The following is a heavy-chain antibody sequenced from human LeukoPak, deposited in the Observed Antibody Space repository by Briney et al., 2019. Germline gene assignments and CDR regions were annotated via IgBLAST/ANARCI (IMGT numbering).Heavy chain of an antibody. D-gene: IGHD3-10*01. CDR1: GYTFTSYD. CDR2: MNPNSGNT. V-gene: IGHV1-8*01. CDR3: AMGYYYGSGKYDAFDI. J-gene: IGHJ3*02. Sequence: GASVKVSCKASGYTFTSYDINWVRQATGQGLEWMGWMNPNSGNTGYAQKFQGRVTMTRNTSISTAYMELSSLRSEDTAVYYCAMGYYYGSGKYDAFDIWGQGAMVTVSS.